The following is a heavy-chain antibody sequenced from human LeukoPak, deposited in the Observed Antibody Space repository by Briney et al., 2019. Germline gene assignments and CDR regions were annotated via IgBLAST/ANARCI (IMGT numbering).Heavy chain of an antibody. D-gene: IGHD2-2*01. V-gene: IGHV3-7*01. CDR3: ATSSDAPANM. Sequence: GGSLRLSCAVSGFTFSTYWMGWVRQAPGKGLEWVANIRQDGGAKYYVDSVRGRFTISRDNAKNSLYLQMNSLRAEDTGVYYCATSSDAPANMWGQGTLVTVSS. CDR2: IRQDGGAK. CDR1: GFTFSTYW. J-gene: IGHJ4*02.